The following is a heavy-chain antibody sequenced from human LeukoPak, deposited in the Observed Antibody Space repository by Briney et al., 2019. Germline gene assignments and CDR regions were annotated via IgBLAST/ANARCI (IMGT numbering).Heavy chain of an antibody. CDR2: IYSGGST. V-gene: IGHV3-53*01. J-gene: IGHJ4*02. Sequence: GGSLRLSCAASGFSVSSKYMSWVRQAPGKGLEWVSVIYSGGSTYYADSVKGRFTISRDNSKNTLYLQMNSLRAEDTAVYYCAKDPSSSWPDYWGQGTLVTVSS. D-gene: IGHD6-13*01. CDR3: AKDPSSSWPDY. CDR1: GFSVSSKY.